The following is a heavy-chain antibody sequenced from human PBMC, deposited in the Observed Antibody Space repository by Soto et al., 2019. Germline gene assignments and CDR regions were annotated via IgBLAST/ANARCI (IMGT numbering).Heavy chain of an antibody. Sequence: GASVKVSCKASGGTFSSYAISWVRQAPGQGLEWMGGIIPIFGTANYAQKFQGRVTITADESTSTAYMELSSLRSEDTAVYYCARGKALAYCGGDCSDDAFDIWGQGTMVTVSS. J-gene: IGHJ3*02. V-gene: IGHV1-69*13. CDR1: GGTFSSYA. CDR3: ARGKALAYCGGDCSDDAFDI. D-gene: IGHD2-21*02. CDR2: IIPIFGTA.